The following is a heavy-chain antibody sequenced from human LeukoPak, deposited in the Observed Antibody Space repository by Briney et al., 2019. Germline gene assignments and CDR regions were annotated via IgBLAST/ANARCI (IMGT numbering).Heavy chain of an antibody. V-gene: IGHV3-48*01. CDR2: IGIDSGNT. J-gene: IGHJ4*02. Sequence: PGGSLRLSCTASGFPFIEYSMNWVRQVPGKGLEWIAYIGIDSGNTKYADSVRGRFTISADKAKNSLYLQMNSLRVEDTAVYYCARDHNYAFDNWGQGPLVSVAS. D-gene: IGHD1-1*01. CDR1: GFPFIEYS. CDR3: ARDHNYAFDN.